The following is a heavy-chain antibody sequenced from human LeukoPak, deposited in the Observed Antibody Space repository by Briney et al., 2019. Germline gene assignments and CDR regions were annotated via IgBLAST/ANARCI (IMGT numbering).Heavy chain of an antibody. J-gene: IGHJ4*02. CDR2: IKQDGSDK. Sequence: GGSLRLSCAASGFTFGNYWMSWVRQAPGKGLEWVANIKQDGSDKYYVDSVTGRFTISRDNAKNSQYLQMNSLRAEDTAVYYCARWATSFDLWGQGTLVTVSS. D-gene: IGHD6-6*01. CDR1: GFTFGNYW. V-gene: IGHV3-7*01. CDR3: ARWATSFDL.